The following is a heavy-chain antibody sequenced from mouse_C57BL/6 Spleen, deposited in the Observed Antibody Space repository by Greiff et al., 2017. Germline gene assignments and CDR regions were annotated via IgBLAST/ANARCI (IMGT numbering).Heavy chain of an antibody. D-gene: IGHD2-3*01. CDR1: GYTFTSYT. V-gene: IGHV1-4*01. Sequence: QQSGAELARPGASVKMSCKASGYTFTSYTMHWVKQRPGQGLEWIGYINPSSGYTKYNQKFKDKATLTADKSSSTAYMQLSSLTSEDSAVYYCARVDGTWFAYWGQGTLVTVSA. CDR3: ARVDGTWFAY. CDR2: INPSSGYT. J-gene: IGHJ3*01.